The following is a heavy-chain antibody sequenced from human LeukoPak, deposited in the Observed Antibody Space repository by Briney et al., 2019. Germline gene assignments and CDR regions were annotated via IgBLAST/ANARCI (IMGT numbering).Heavy chain of an antibody. D-gene: IGHD2-2*01. CDR1: GYTFTGYY. CDR2: INPNSGGT. J-gene: IGHJ3*02. CDR3: ARAYCSSTSCYGRYDAFDI. Sequence: ASVKVSCTASGYTFTGYYMHWVRQAPGQGLEWMGWINPNSGGTNYAQKFQGRVTMTRDTSISTAYMELSRLRSDDTAVYYCARAYCSSTSCYGRYDAFDIWGQGTMVTVSS. V-gene: IGHV1-2*02.